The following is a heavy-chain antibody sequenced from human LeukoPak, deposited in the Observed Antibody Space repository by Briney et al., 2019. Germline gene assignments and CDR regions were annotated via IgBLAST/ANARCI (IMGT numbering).Heavy chain of an antibody. D-gene: IGHD3-10*01. V-gene: IGHV3-23*01. CDR1: GFTFSGYA. CDR2: ISGSGDTT. J-gene: IGHJ4*02. CDR3: ARADYGSTYYFDY. Sequence: GGSLRLSCAASGFTFSGYAMSWVRQAPGKGLEWVSVISGSGDTTNYADSVKGRFTISRNNAKNSLYLQMNSLRAEDTAVYYCARADYGSTYYFDYWGQGTLVTVSS.